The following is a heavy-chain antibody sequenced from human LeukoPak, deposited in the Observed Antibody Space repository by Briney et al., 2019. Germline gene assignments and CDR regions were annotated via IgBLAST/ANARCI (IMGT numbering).Heavy chain of an antibody. Sequence: GGSLRLSCAASGVAFSDHYMDWVRRAPGKGLEWVSAISGSGGSTYYADSVKGRFTISRDNSKNTLYLQMNSLRAEDTAVYYCAKEGIVLMVYAIPYYFDYWGQGTLVTVSS. V-gene: IGHV3-23*01. J-gene: IGHJ4*02. CDR3: AKEGIVLMVYAIPYYFDY. D-gene: IGHD2-8*01. CDR1: GVAFSDHY. CDR2: ISGSGGST.